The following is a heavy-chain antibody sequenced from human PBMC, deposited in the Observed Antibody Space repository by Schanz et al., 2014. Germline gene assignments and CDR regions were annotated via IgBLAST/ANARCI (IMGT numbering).Heavy chain of an antibody. V-gene: IGHV1-69*04. CDR2: IIPVLNIA. CDR1: GGTFTSYD. D-gene: IGHD5-12*01. J-gene: IGHJ5*02. CDR3: ARGPLGTSP. Sequence: QVQLVQSGAEVKKPGSSVKVSCKASGGTFTSYDINWVRQAPGQGLEWMGKIIPVLNIATYAQKFQGRVTMTRDTSTSTVYMELSSLKAEDTAVYYCARGPLGTSPWGQGTLVTVSS.